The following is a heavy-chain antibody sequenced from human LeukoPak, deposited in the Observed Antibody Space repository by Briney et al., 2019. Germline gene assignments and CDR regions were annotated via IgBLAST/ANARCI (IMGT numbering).Heavy chain of an antibody. CDR3: ARGNTGNIVVVPAAIRPPGDYYMDV. D-gene: IGHD2-2*02. CDR2: IGYDGNNK. J-gene: IGHJ6*03. V-gene: IGHV3-30*03. CDR1: GFTFSSYG. Sequence: PGGSLRLSCAASGFTFSSYGMHWVRQAPGKGLEWVGVIGYDGNNKYYADSVKGRFTISRDNSKNTLYLQMNSLRAEDAAVYYCARGNTGNIVVVPAAIRPPGDYYMDVWGKGTTVTVSS.